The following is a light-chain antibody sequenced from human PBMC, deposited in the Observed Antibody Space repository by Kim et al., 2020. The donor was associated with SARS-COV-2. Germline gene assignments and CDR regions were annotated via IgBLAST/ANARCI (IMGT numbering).Light chain of an antibody. CDR3: QQYNNWPLT. Sequence: VAPGETPTLSRRASHSIAGSLAWYQQNPGQAPTLLIYGAATRATGIPARFSGSGSGTEFTLTISSLQSEDFAVYYCQQYNNWPLTFGQGTKVDIK. J-gene: IGKJ1*01. CDR1: HSIAGS. V-gene: IGKV3-15*01. CDR2: GAA.